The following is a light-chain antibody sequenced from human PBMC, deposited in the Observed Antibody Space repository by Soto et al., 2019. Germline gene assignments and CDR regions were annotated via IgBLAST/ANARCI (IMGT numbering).Light chain of an antibody. J-gene: IGKJ1*01. CDR3: QHYNGR. Sequence: IRMTQSPSTLSASVGDRVTITCRVTQYISTWLAWYQQKPGKAPNLLIYDASTLPSGVPSRFSGSGSGTEFTLTISSLQPDDFATYYCQHYNGRFGQGTRVEIK. V-gene: IGKV1-5*03. CDR2: DAS. CDR1: QYISTW.